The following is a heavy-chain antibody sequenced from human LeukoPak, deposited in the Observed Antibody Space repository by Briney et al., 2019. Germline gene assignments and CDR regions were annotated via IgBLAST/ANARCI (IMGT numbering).Heavy chain of an antibody. CDR2: ISSSSSYI. J-gene: IGHJ4*02. D-gene: IGHD2-2*01. CDR1: GFTFSSYS. CDR3: APTRIPAAIFGASQFGY. V-gene: IGHV3-21*01. Sequence: PGGSLRLSCAASGFTFSSYSMNWVRQAPGKGLEWVSSISSSSSYIYYADSVKGRFTISRDNAKNSLYLQMNSLRAEDTAVYYCAPTRIPAAIFGASQFGYWGQGTLVTVSS.